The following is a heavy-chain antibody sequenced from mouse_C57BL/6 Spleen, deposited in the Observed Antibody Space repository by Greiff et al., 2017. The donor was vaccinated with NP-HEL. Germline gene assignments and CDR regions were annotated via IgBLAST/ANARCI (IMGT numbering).Heavy chain of an antibody. CDR2: IYPGNSDT. V-gene: IGHV1-5*01. Sequence: VQLQQSGTVLARPGASVKMSCKTSGYTFTSYWMHWVKQRPGQGLEWIGAIYPGNSDTSYNQKFKGKAKLTAVTSASTAYMELSSLTNEDSAVYYCTRVGYYGSSQGDYFDYWGQGTTLTVSS. J-gene: IGHJ2*01. CDR3: TRVGYYGSSQGDYFDY. D-gene: IGHD1-1*01. CDR1: GYTFTSYW.